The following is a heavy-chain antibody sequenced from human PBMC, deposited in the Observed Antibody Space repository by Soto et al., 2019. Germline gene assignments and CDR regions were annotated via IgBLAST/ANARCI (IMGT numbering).Heavy chain of an antibody. CDR3: AKDHDQYYDSSGSLDY. J-gene: IGHJ4*02. CDR1: GFTFSSYG. CDR2: ISYDGSNK. Sequence: QVQLVESGGGVVQPGRSLRLSCAASGFTFSSYGMHWVRQAPGKGLEWVAVISYDGSNKYYADSVKGRFTISRDNSKNTLYLQMNSLRAEDTAVYYCAKDHDQYYDSSGSLDYWGQGTLVTVSS. D-gene: IGHD3-22*01. V-gene: IGHV3-30*18.